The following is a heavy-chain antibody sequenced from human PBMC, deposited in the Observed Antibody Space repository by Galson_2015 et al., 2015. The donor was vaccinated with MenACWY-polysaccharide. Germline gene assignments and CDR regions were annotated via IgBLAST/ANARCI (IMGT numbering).Heavy chain of an antibody. CDR1: GYTFTSYD. V-gene: IGHV1-8*01. Sequence: SVKVSCKASGYTFTSYDINWVRQATGQGLEWMGWMNPNSGNTGYAQKFQGRVTMTRNTSISTAYMELSSLRSEDTAVYYCARGGIRKGAARFLEWLSHPDGYYYYYGMDVWGQGTTVTVSS. J-gene: IGHJ6*02. D-gene: IGHD3-3*01. CDR2: MNPNSGNT. CDR3: ARGGIRKGAARFLEWLSHPDGYYYYYGMDV.